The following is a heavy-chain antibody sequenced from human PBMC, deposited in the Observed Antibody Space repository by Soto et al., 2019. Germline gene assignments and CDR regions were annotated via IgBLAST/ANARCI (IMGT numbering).Heavy chain of an antibody. J-gene: IGHJ4*02. D-gene: IGHD3-22*01. CDR3: ASHYDSSGYYYRGLDY. V-gene: IGHV1-69*12. Sequence: QVQLVQSGAEVKKPGSSVKVSCKASGGTFSSYAISLVRQAPGRGLEWMGGIIPIFGTADYAQKFQGRVTITADESTRTGTMELSSLRSEDTAVYYCASHYDSSGYYYRGLDYWGQGTLVTVSS. CDR1: GGTFSSYA. CDR2: IIPIFGTA.